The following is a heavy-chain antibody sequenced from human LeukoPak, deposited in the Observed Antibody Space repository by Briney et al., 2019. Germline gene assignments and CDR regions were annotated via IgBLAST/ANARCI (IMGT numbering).Heavy chain of an antibody. V-gene: IGHV3-48*03. CDR3: AKAPVTSCRGAYCYPFDS. Sequence: GGSLRLSCAASRFIFSNYEMNWVRQAPGKGLEWVSYISSSGSSIYYADSVKGRFTISRDNSKNTLYLQMNSLRAEDAAVYFCAKAPVTSCRGAYCYPFDSWGQGTLVTVSS. J-gene: IGHJ4*02. CDR2: ISSSGSSI. D-gene: IGHD2-21*01. CDR1: RFIFSNYE.